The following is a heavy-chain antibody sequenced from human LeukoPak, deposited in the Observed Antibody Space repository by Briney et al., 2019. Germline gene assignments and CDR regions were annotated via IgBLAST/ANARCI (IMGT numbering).Heavy chain of an antibody. CDR3: ARLGGVAGGIHDVFDI. CDR1: GFTFSSYE. J-gene: IGHJ3*02. CDR2: ISSSGNTI. D-gene: IGHD6-19*01. V-gene: IGHV3-48*03. Sequence: PGGSLRLSCAASGFTFSSYEMNWVRQAPGKGLEWVSYISSSGNTIYYADSVKARFLISRDNAKNSLYLQMNTLRAADTAGYYCARLGGVAGGIHDVFDIRGQGTMVTVSS.